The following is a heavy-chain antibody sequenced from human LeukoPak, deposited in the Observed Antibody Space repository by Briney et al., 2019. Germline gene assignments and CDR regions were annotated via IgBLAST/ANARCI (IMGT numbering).Heavy chain of an antibody. D-gene: IGHD3-9*01. CDR1: GFTFSTFA. V-gene: IGHV3-23*01. CDR2: IFPSGGEI. J-gene: IGHJ4*02. Sequence: PGGSLRLSCAASGFTFSTFAMIWVRQPPGKGLEWVSRIFPSGGEIHYADSVRGRFTISRDNSKSTLSLQMNSLRAEDTAVYYCAKLDRYYDILTGSYGNFDYWGQGTLVTVSS. CDR3: AKLDRYYDILTGSYGNFDY.